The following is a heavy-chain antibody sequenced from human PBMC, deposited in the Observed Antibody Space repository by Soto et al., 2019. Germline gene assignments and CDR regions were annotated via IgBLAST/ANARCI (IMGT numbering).Heavy chain of an antibody. CDR1: GGSISSGGYY. J-gene: IGHJ5*02. V-gene: IGHV4-31*03. CDR3: ARDGRPGSGNWFDP. CDR2: IYYSGST. Sequence: SETLSLTCTVSGGSISSGGYYWSWIRQHPGKGLEWIGYIYYSGSTYYNTSLKSRVTISVDTSKNQFSLKLSSVTAADTAVYYCARDGRPGSGNWFDPWGQGTLVTVSS. D-gene: IGHD3-10*01.